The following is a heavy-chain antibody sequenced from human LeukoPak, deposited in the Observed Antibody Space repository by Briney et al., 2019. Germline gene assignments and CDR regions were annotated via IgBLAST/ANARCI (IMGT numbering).Heavy chain of an antibody. CDR1: GYTFTSYD. D-gene: IGHD1-26*01. CDR2: MNPNSGNT. CDR3: ARGHFGEVELSDY. Sequence: ASVKVSCKTSGYTFTSYDINWVRQAAGQGLEWMGWMNPNSGNTGYAQNFQGRVTFTRNTSRNTAYMEMSGLRSEDTAVYYCARGHFGEVELSDYWGQGTLVTVSS. J-gene: IGHJ4*02. V-gene: IGHV1-8*03.